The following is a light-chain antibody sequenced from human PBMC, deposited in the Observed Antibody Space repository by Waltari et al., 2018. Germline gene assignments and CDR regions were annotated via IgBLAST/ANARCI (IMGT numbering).Light chain of an antibody. J-gene: IGLJ3*02. CDR3: LLSYSGAWV. CDR1: TGAVTSDHF. CDR2: DTN. V-gene: IGLV7-46*01. Sequence: QAVVTQEPSLTVSPGGTVPLTCGSSTGAVTSDHFANWLQQKPGQTPKTLIYDTNKRHSWTPARFSGSLLGGTTALTLSGAQPEDEADYYCLLSYSGAWVFGGGTKLTVL.